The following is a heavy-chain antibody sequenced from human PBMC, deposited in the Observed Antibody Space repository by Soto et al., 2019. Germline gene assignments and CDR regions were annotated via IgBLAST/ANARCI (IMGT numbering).Heavy chain of an antibody. J-gene: IGHJ3*02. CDR2: MNPNSGNT. CDR1: GYTFTRYD. Sequence: QVQLVQSGAEVKKPGASVKVSCKASGYTFTRYDINWVRQATGQGLEWMGWMNPNSGNTGYAQKFQGRVTMTRNTSISTAYMELSSLRSEDTAVYYCASARTYCGGDCYHEDAFDIWGQGTMVTVSS. CDR3: ASARTYCGGDCYHEDAFDI. V-gene: IGHV1-8*01. D-gene: IGHD2-21*02.